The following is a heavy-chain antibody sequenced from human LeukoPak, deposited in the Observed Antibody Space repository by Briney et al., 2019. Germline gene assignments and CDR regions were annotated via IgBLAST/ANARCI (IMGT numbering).Heavy chain of an antibody. D-gene: IGHD3-10*01. J-gene: IGHJ4*02. CDR2: IYHSGST. Sequence: SETLSLTCAVSGYSISSGYYWGWIRQPPGKGLEWIGSIYHSGSTYYNPSLKGRLTISVDTSKNQSSLKLSSLTAADTATYYCARQTFDSGSLFYTYWGQGTPVTVSS. V-gene: IGHV4-38-2*01. CDR3: ARQTFDSGSLFYTY. CDR1: GYSISSGYY.